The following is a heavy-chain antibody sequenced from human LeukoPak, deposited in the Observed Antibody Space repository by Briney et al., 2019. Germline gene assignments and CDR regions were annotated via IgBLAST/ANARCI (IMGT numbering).Heavy chain of an antibody. V-gene: IGHV3-23*01. CDR1: GFTFSSYA. CDR3: AKYSDDYVWGTYRLMNFDY. J-gene: IGHJ4*02. CDR2: ISGSGGST. Sequence: PGGSLRLSCAASGFTFSSYAMSWVRQAPGKGLEWVSAISGSGGSTYYADSVKGRFTISRDNSKNTLYLQMNSLRAEDTAVYYCAKYSDDYVWGTYRLMNFDYWGQGTLVSVSS. D-gene: IGHD3-16*02.